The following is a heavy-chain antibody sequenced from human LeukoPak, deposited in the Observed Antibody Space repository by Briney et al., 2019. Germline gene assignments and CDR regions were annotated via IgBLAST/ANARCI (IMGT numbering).Heavy chain of an antibody. V-gene: IGHV1-18*01. CDR1: GYTFTSNG. CDR3: AKDIHPGLRSSASCCFDY. J-gene: IGHJ4*02. Sequence: GASVKVSCKASGYTFTSNGITWVRQAPGQGLEWMGWVSGYNGNTNYAQNFQGRVTMTTDTSTSTAYMELRSLRFDDTAVYYCAKDIHPGLRSSASCCFDYWGQGTLVTVSS. D-gene: IGHD2-2*01. CDR2: VSGYNGNT.